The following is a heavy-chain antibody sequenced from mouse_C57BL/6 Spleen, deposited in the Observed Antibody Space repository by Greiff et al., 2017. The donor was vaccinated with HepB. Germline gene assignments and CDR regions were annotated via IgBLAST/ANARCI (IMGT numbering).Heavy chain of an antibody. CDR2: INPSTGGT. J-gene: IGHJ2*01. CDR1: GYSFTGYY. Sequence: VQLQQFGPELVKPGASVKISCKASGYSFTGYYMNWVKQSPEKSLEWIGEINPSTGGTTYNQKFKAKATLTVDKSSSTAYMQLKSLTSEDSAVYYCARRTMVTTLYYFDYWGQGTTLTVSS. CDR3: ARRTMVTTLYYFDY. D-gene: IGHD2-2*01. V-gene: IGHV1-42*01.